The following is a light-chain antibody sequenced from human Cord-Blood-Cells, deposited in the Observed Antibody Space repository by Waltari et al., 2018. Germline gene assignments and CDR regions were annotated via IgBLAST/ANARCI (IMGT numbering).Light chain of an antibody. J-gene: IGKJ3*01. CDR1: QSIKSY. CDR3: QQSYSTTRT. Sequence: DIQMTQSPSPLSASVGDRVTITCRASQSIKSYLNLYQQKPGKAPKLLIYAAPSLQSGVPSRFSGSGSWTDFTLTISSLQPDDFATYYCQQSYSTTRTFGPGTKVDIK. CDR2: AAP. V-gene: IGKV1-39*01.